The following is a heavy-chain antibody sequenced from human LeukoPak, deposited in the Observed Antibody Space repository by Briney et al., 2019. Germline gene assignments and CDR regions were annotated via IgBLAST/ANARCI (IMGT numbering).Heavy chain of an antibody. CDR2: ISGSGGST. CDR3: AKMAVTTTADYYYYYMDV. Sequence: QPGGSLRLSCAASGFTFSSYAMSWVRQAPGKGLEWVSAISGSGGSTYYADSVKGRFTISRDNSKNTLYLQMNSLRAEDTAVYYCAKMAVTTTADYYYYYMDVWGKGTTVTVSS. D-gene: IGHD4-11*01. J-gene: IGHJ6*03. CDR1: GFTFSSYA. V-gene: IGHV3-23*01.